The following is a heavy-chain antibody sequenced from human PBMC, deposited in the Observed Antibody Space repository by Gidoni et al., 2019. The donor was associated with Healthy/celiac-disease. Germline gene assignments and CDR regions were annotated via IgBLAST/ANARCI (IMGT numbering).Heavy chain of an antibody. CDR1: GFTFSSYA. V-gene: IGHV3-64*01. CDR2: ISSNGGST. J-gene: IGHJ4*02. CDR3: ARGRGALTY. Sequence: EVQLVESGGGLVQPGGSLRLSCSASGFTFSSYAMHWVRQAQGKGLEYVSAISSNGGSTYYANSVKGRFTISRDNSKNTLYLQMGSLRAEDMAVYYCARGRGALTYWGQGTLVTVSS. D-gene: IGHD3-10*01.